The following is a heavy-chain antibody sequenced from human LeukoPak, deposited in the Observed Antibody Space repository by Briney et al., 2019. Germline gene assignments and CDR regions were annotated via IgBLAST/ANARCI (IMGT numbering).Heavy chain of an antibody. J-gene: IGHJ4*02. D-gene: IGHD4-23*01. CDR2: ISGSGGST. V-gene: IGHV3-23*01. CDR3: AKVRTVADY. Sequence: GGSLRLSCAASGFTFSRYAMSWVRQAPEKGLERVSAISGSGGSTYYADSVKGRFTISRDNSKNTLYLQMNSLRAEDTAVYYCAKVRTVADYWGQGTLVTVSS. CDR1: GFTFSRYA.